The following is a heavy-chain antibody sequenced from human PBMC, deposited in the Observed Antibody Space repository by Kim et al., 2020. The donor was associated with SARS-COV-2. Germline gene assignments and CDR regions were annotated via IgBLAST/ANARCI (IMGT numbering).Heavy chain of an antibody. J-gene: IGHJ6*02. CDR2: INSDGSST. CDR3: AKNAGYSSSEWLGGMDV. D-gene: IGHD6-13*01. V-gene: IGHV3-74*01. Sequence: GGSLRLSCAASGFTFSSYWMHWVRQAPGKGLVWVSRINSDGSSTSYADSVKGRFTISRDNAKNTLYLQMNSLRAEDTAVYYCAKNAGYSSSEWLGGMDVWGQGTTVTVSS. CDR1: GFTFSSYW.